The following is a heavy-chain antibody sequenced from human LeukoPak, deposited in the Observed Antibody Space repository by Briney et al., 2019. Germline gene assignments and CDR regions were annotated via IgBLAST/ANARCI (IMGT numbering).Heavy chain of an antibody. CDR3: AKAVYYGLGSYQVDY. J-gene: IGHJ4*02. V-gene: IGHV3-23*01. CDR1: GFTFSSYA. CDR2: ISSSGGVT. D-gene: IGHD3-10*01. Sequence: GRSLRLSCAASGFTFSSYAMHWVRQAPGKGLEWVSGISSSGGVTYYADFVKGRFTISRDNSKNTLYLQMNSLRAEDTAVYYCAKAVYYGLGSYQVDYWGQGTLVTVSS.